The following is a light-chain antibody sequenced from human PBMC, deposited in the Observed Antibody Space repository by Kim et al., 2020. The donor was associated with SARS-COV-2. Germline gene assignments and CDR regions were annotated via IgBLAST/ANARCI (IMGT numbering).Light chain of an antibody. Sequence: ASVEDRVTSTCRASQSISSYLNWYQQKPGKAPKLLIYAASSLQSGVPSRFSGSGSGTDFTLTISSLQPEDFATYYCQQSYSTPWTFGQGTKVDIK. CDR2: AAS. J-gene: IGKJ1*01. CDR1: QSISSY. V-gene: IGKV1-39*01. CDR3: QQSYSTPWT.